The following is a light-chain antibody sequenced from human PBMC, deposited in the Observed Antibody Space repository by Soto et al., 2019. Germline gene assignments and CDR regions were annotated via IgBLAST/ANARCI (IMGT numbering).Light chain of an antibody. CDR3: QQFRGT. Sequence: DIQMTQSPSALSGSVVDRVTITCRASQGISNWLAWYQQKPGKAPKLLIYDASTLESGVPSRFSGSGSGTEFTLTISSLLPDDFATYYCQQFRGTFGQGTKVDIK. J-gene: IGKJ1*01. CDR1: QGISNW. CDR2: DAS. V-gene: IGKV1-5*01.